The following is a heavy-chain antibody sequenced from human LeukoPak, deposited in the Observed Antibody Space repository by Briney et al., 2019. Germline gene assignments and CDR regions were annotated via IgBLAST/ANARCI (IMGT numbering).Heavy chain of an antibody. V-gene: IGHV3-7*04. Sequence: GGSLRLSCAASGFTFSNYWMSWVRQAPGKGLEWVANIKQDGGDKYYVDSVKGRFTISRDNAKNSLYLQMNSLRGEDTAVYYCAGVGDTTMVHLLHYWGQGTLVTVSS. CDR3: AGVGDTTMVHLLHY. J-gene: IGHJ4*02. CDR2: IKQDGGDK. D-gene: IGHD5-18*01. CDR1: GFTFSNYW.